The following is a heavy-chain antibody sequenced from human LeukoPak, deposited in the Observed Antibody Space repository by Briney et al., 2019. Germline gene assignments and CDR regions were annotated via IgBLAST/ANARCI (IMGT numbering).Heavy chain of an antibody. V-gene: IGHV1-46*01. CDR1: GYTFTSYY. CDR3: ATSIVVVPAATKQLLGWVNWFDP. Sequence: ASVKVSCKASGYTFTSYYMHWVRQAPGQGLEWMGIINPSGGSTSYAQKFQGRVTMTEDTSTDTAYMELSSLRSEDTAVYYCATSIVVVPAATKQLLGWVNWFDPWGQGTLVTVSS. D-gene: IGHD2-2*01. CDR2: INPSGGST. J-gene: IGHJ5*02.